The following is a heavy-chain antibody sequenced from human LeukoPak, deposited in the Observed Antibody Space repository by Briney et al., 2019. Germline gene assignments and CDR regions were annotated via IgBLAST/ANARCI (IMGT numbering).Heavy chain of an antibody. V-gene: IGHV3-48*03. Sequence: GGSLRLSCTASGFTFSSYGMNWVRQAPEKGLEWVSYISDSSSTIYYADSVKGRLTISRDNAKNSLYLQMNSLRAEDTAVYYCARWGATGYGAYWGQGTLVTVSS. CDR1: GFTFSSYG. D-gene: IGHD3-9*01. CDR3: ARWGATGYGAY. CDR2: ISDSSSTI. J-gene: IGHJ4*02.